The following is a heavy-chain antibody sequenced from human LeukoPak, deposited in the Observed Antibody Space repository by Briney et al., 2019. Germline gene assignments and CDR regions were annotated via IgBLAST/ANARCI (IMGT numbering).Heavy chain of an antibody. CDR1: GFTFSDYY. CDR3: AKDRYVAVAAMGRPYYFDY. V-gene: IGHV3-11*01. Sequence: GGSLRLSCAASGFTFSDYYMSWIRQAPGKGLEWVSYISSSGSTTYYADSVKGRFTISRDNSKNTLYLQMNSLRAEDTAVYFCAKDRYVAVAAMGRPYYFDYWGQGTLVTVSS. J-gene: IGHJ4*02. CDR2: ISSSGSTT. D-gene: IGHD6-19*01.